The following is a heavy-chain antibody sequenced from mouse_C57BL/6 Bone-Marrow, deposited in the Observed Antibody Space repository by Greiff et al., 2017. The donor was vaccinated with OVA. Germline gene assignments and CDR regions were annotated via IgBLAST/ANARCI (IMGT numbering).Heavy chain of an antibody. J-gene: IGHJ1*03. CDR2: IDPSDSYT. CDR3: ARDGYYSYWYFDV. CDR1: GYTFTSYW. D-gene: IGHD2-3*01. Sequence: QVQLQQPGAELVKPGASVKLSCKASGYTFTSYWMQWVKQRPGQGLEWIGEIDPSDSYTNYHQKFKGKATLTVDTSSSTAYMQLSSLTSEDSAVYYCARDGYYSYWYFDVWGTGTTVTVSS. V-gene: IGHV1-50*01.